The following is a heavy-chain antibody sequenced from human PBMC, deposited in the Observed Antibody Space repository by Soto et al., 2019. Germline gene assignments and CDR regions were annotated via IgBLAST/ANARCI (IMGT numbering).Heavy chain of an antibody. D-gene: IGHD6-13*01. J-gene: IGHJ6*02. Sequence: ASVKVSCKASGYTFTNHAIHWVRQAPGQRLEWMGWINAGSGNTKYSQKFQDRVTITADESTSTAYMELSSLRSEDTAVYYCARPSDIAAAGYYGMDAWGQGTTVTVSS. V-gene: IGHV1-3*01. CDR1: GYTFTNHA. CDR3: ARPSDIAAAGYYGMDA. CDR2: INAGSGNT.